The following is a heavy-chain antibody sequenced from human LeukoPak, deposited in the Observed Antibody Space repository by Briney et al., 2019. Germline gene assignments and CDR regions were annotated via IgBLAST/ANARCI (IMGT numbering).Heavy chain of an antibody. CDR3: ATFYSSGYYYVY. V-gene: IGHV1-69*05. CDR2: IMPTFDTA. CDR1: GGSFGSYG. J-gene: IGHJ4*02. Sequence: GASVKVSCKASGGSFGSYGFSWVRQAPGQGLEWMGGIMPTFDTANYAQKFQGRVTITMDESTSTSYMELRSLRSEDTAVYYCATFYSSGYYYVYWGQGTLVTVSS. D-gene: IGHD3-22*01.